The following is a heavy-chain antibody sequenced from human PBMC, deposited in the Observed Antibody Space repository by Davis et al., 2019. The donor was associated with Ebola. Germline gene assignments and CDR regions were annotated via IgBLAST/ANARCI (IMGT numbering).Heavy chain of an antibody. D-gene: IGHD6-19*01. J-gene: IGHJ4*02. CDR2: IYHSRYT. V-gene: IGHV4-30-2*01. Sequence: SETLSLTCAVSGGSISSGGYPWSWIRQPPGKGLEWIGYIYHSRYTQYNPSLKSRVTISVDRSKNQFSLKLSPVTAADTAVYFCARSTALIAVGDYWGQGTLVTVSS. CDR3: ARSTALIAVGDY. CDR1: GGSISSGGYP.